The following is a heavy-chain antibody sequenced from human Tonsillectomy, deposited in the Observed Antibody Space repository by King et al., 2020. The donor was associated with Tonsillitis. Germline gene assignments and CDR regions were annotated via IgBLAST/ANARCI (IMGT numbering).Heavy chain of an antibody. CDR3: ARQDLICGH. D-gene: IGHD2-21*01. J-gene: IGHJ4*02. CDR1: GYSFPSYW. Sequence: QLVQSGAEVKKPGESLKISCRVSGYSFPSYWIGWVRQKPGKGLEWMGIIYPGTSDTTYSPSFQGQVTISADTSISTAYLQWSSLKASDTAIYYCARQDLICGHWGQGTLVTVSS. CDR2: IYPGTSDT. V-gene: IGHV5-51*01.